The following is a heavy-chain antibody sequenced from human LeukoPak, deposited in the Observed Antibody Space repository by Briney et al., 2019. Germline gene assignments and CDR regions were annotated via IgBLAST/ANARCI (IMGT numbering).Heavy chain of an antibody. V-gene: IGHV5-51*01. CDR3: ARHPQMGNYYYYYMDV. CDR1: GYSFTSYW. J-gene: IGHJ6*03. CDR2: IYPGDSDT. D-gene: IGHD7-27*01. Sequence: GESLKISCKGSGYSFTSYWIGWVRQMPGKGLEWMGIIYPGDSDTRYSPSFQGQVTISADKSISTAYLQWSSLKASDTAMYYCARHPQMGNYYYYYMDVWGKGTTVTVSS.